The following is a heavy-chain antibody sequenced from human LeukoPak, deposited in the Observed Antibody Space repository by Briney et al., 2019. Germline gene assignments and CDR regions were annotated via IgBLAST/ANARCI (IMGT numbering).Heavy chain of an antibody. J-gene: IGHJ3*02. CDR3: ARDMNYYDSSDEQAFDI. V-gene: IGHV3-48*03. CDR1: GFTFSSYE. Sequence: PGGSLRLSCAASGFTFSSYEMNWVRQAPGKGLEWVSYISSSGSTIYYADSVKGRFTISRDNAKNSLYLQMNSLRAEDTAVYYCARDMNYYDSSDEQAFDIRGQGTMVTVSS. D-gene: IGHD3-22*01. CDR2: ISSSGSTI.